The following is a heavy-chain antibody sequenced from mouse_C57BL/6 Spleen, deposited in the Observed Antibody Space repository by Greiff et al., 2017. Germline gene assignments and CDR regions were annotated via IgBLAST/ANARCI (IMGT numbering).Heavy chain of an antibody. D-gene: IGHD1-1*01. V-gene: IGHV2-6*01. J-gene: IGHJ4*01. Sequence: QVQLQQSGPGLVAPSQSLSITCTVSGFSLTSYGVDWVRQSPGKGLEWLGVIWGVGSTNYNSALKSRLSISKDNSKSQVFLKMNSLQTDDTAMYYCARRYGSSWDYYAMDYWGQGTSVTVSS. CDR3: ARRYGSSWDYYAMDY. CDR2: IWGVGST. CDR1: GFSLTSYG.